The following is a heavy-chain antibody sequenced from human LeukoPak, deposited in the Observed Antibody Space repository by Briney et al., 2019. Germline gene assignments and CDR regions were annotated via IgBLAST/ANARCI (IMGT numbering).Heavy chain of an antibody. D-gene: IGHD6-6*01. CDR2: INHSGST. Sequence: SQTLSLTCAVYGGSFSGYYWSWIRQPPGKGLEWIGEINHSGSTNYNPSLKSRVTISVDTSKNQFSLKLSSVTAADTAVYYCARGVAARRGRTFDYWGQGTLVTVSS. CDR3: ARGVAARRGRTFDY. CDR1: GGSFSGYY. J-gene: IGHJ4*02. V-gene: IGHV4-34*01.